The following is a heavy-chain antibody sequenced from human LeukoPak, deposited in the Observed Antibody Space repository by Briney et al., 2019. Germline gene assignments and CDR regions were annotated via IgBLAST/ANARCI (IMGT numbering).Heavy chain of an antibody. CDR1: GGSFSSYY. Sequence: SETLSLTCAVYGGSFSSYYWSWIRQPPGKGLEWIGEINHSGSTNYKSSLKSRGTISADTSKNQFSLKLSSVTAADTAVYYCARGIHDCRTTTCYLGAFDIWGQGTMVTVSS. CDR3: ARGIHDCRTTTCYLGAFDI. CDR2: INHSGST. V-gene: IGHV4-34*01. J-gene: IGHJ3*02. D-gene: IGHD2-2*01.